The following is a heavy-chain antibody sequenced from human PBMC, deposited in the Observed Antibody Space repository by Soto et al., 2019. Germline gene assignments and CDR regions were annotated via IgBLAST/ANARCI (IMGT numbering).Heavy chain of an antibody. J-gene: IGHJ4*02. CDR3: ARIVREPPN. Sequence: QVQLVESGGGLVKPGGSLRLSCAASGFTFSDYYMTWIRQAPGKGLEYLSYISGSGTVIYYTDSVKGRFTISRDNAKNSLYLQMNSLRVEDTAVYYCARIVREPPNWGQGTLVTVSS. D-gene: IGHD1-1*01. V-gene: IGHV3-11*01. CDR1: GFTFSDYY. CDR2: ISGSGTVI.